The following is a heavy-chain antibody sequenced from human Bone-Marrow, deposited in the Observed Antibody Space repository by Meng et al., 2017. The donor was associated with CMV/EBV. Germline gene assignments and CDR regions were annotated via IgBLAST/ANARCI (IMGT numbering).Heavy chain of an antibody. CDR3: ARSHSSNLSNTFEY. D-gene: IGHD2-8*01. CDR2: IYSDGIT. V-gene: IGHV3-53*01. Sequence: GGSLRLSCTVSGFTVSTSFMTWVRQAPGKGLEWVSVIYSDGITHFADVVRGRFSISRDNSKNTVFLQLNRLGVDDTAVYFCARSHSSNLSNTFEYWGQGTLVTVSS. CDR1: GFTVSTSF. J-gene: IGHJ4*02.